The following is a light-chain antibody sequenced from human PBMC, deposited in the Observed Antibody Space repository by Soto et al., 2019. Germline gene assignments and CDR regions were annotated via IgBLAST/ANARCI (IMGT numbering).Light chain of an antibody. CDR1: QSVSSN. CDR3: QQYNNWPWT. V-gene: IGKV3-15*01. Sequence: EIVMTQSLATLSVSPGERATLSCRASQSVSSNLAWYQQKPGQAPRLLIYGASTRATGIPARFSGSGSGTDFTLTISILQSEDFAFYYCQQYNNWPWTFGQGTKVDIK. CDR2: GAS. J-gene: IGKJ1*01.